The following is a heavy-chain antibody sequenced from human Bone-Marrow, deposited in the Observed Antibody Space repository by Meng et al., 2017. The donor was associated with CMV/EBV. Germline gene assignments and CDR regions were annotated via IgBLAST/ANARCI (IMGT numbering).Heavy chain of an antibody. V-gene: IGHV4-28*03. CDR2: IYYSGTI. CDR3: AREYQLQQGGYDAFDI. CDR1: GYSVRSRNY. D-gene: IGHD2-2*01. J-gene: IGHJ3*02. Sequence: LRLSCAVSGYSVRSRNYWGWIRQPPGKGLEWIGYIYYSGTIYYNPSLKSRVTMSVDTSISTAYMELSRLRSDDTAVYYCAREYQLQQGGYDAFDIWGQGTMVTVSS.